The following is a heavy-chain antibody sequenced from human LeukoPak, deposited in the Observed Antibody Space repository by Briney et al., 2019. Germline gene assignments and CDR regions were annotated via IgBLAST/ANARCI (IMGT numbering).Heavy chain of an antibody. CDR1: GFTFSSYA. D-gene: IGHD3-10*01. J-gene: IGHJ4*02. CDR3: ARDIGTMVRGLLDY. V-gene: IGHV3-30-3*01. Sequence: GGSLRLSCAASGFTFSSYAMHWVRQAPGKGLEWVAVISYDGSNKYYADSVKGRFTISRDNSKNTLYLQMNSLRAEDTAVYYCARDIGTMVRGLLDYWGQGTLVTVSS. CDR2: ISYDGSNK.